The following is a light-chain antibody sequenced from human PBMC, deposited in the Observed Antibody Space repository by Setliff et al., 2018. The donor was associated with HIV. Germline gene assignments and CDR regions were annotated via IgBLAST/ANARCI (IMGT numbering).Light chain of an antibody. Sequence: QSALTQPASVSGSPGQSITISCTGTSSDVGGYNYVSWYQQHPGKPPKLMIYEVSNRPSGISNRFSGSKSGNTASLTISGLQAENEADYYCSSYTIRNTLLFGTGTK. CDR1: SSDVGGYNY. CDR2: EVS. J-gene: IGLJ1*01. CDR3: SSYTIRNTLL. V-gene: IGLV2-14*01.